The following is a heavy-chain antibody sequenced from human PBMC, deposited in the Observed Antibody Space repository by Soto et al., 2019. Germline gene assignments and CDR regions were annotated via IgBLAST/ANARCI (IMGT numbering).Heavy chain of an antibody. CDR2: IKEDGSEK. V-gene: IGHV3-7*03. CDR3: VRVGRWGGY. D-gene: IGHD3-16*01. J-gene: IGHJ4*02. Sequence: EVQLVESGGGLVQPGGSLRLSCAASGFTLSNYWMSWVRQAPGKGLEWVANIKEDGSEKYYVDSVKGRFTISRDNAKNSLYLQMNSLRAEDTAVYYCVRVGRWGGYWGQGTLVTVSS. CDR1: GFTLSNYW.